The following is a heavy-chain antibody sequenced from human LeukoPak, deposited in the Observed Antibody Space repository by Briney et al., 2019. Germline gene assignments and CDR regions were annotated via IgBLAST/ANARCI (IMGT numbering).Heavy chain of an antibody. Sequence: GASVKVSCKASGYTFTSYDINWVRQATGQGLEWMGWMNPNSGNTGYAQKFQGRVTMTRNTSIGTAYMELSSLRSEDTAVYYCASQVGAVPYYYYGMDVWGQGTTVTVSS. CDR2: MNPNSGNT. D-gene: IGHD3-16*01. V-gene: IGHV1-8*01. CDR3: ASQVGAVPYYYYGMDV. CDR1: GYTFTSYD. J-gene: IGHJ6*02.